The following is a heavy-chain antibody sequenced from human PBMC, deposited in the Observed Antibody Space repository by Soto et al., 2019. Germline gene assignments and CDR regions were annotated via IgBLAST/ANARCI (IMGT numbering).Heavy chain of an antibody. D-gene: IGHD1-26*01. CDR2: IYYSGYT. CDR1: GGSISSSSYY. Sequence: PSETLSLTCTVSGGSISSSSYYWGWIRQPPGKGLEWIGSIYYSGYTYYNPSLKSRVTISVDTSKNHFSLKLSSVTAADTAVYYCARGLITGSQYSGGWYYFDSWGQGTQVT. CDR3: ARGLITGSQYSGGWYYFDS. J-gene: IGHJ4*02. V-gene: IGHV4-39*02.